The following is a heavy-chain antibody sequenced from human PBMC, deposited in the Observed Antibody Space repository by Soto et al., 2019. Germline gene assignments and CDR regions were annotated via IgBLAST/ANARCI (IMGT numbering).Heavy chain of an antibody. V-gene: IGHV1-8*01. D-gene: IGHD3-3*01. J-gene: IGHJ6*03. CDR1: GYTFTSYD. CDR3: ARAPATYDFWSGYYSYYYYYMDF. Sequence: QVQLVQSGAEVKKPGASVKVSCKASGYTFTSYDINWVRQATGQGLEWMGWMNPNSGNTGYAQKFQGRVTMTRNTSISTAYMELSSLRSEDTAVYYCARAPATYDFWSGYYSYYYYYMDFWGKGTTVTVSS. CDR2: MNPNSGNT.